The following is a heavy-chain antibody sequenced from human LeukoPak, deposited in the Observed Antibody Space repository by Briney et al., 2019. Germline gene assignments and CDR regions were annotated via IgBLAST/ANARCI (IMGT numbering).Heavy chain of an antibody. D-gene: IGHD3-3*01. CDR2: IYHSGST. V-gene: IGHV4-38-2*01. Sequence: SETLSLTCAVSGYSIRSGYYWGWIRQPPGKGLEWIGSIYHSGSTYYNPSLKSRVTISVDTSKNQFSPKLSSVTAADTAVYYCARSITMFGVVWDAFDIWGQGTMVTVSS. J-gene: IGHJ3*02. CDR1: GYSIRSGYY. CDR3: ARSITMFGVVWDAFDI.